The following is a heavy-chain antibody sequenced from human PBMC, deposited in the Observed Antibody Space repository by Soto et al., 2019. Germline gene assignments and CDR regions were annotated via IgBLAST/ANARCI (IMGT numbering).Heavy chain of an antibody. Sequence: QVQLVQSGAEVKKPGSSVKVSCKASGGTFSSYAISWVRQATGQGREWMGGIIPIFGTANYAQKFQGRVTITADKSTNTAYMELSSLRSEDTAVYYCARVLRSGGDVFDYWGQGTLVTVSS. V-gene: IGHV1-69*06. D-gene: IGHD2-15*01. CDR1: GGTFSSYA. J-gene: IGHJ4*02. CDR2: IIPIFGTA. CDR3: ARVLRSGGDVFDY.